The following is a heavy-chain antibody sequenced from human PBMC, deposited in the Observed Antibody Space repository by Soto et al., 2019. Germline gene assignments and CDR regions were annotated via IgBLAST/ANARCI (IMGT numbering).Heavy chain of an antibody. CDR1: GFTFSSYW. Sequence: EVQLVESGGGLVQPGGSLRLSCAASGFTFSSYWMSWVRQAPGKGLEWVANIKQDGSEKYYVDSVKGRFTISRDNAKNSLYLQMNSLRAEDTAVYYCARERRGYCSSTSCQGNWFDPWGQGTLVTVSS. CDR3: ARERRGYCSSTSCQGNWFDP. J-gene: IGHJ5*02. D-gene: IGHD2-2*01. CDR2: IKQDGSEK. V-gene: IGHV3-7*01.